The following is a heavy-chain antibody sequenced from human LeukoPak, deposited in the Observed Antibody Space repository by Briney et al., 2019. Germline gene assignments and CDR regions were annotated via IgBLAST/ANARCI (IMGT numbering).Heavy chain of an antibody. Sequence: ASVKVSCKASGGTFSSYGISWVRQAPGQGLEWMGWISAYNGNTNYAQKLQGRVTMTTDTSTSTAYMELRSLRSDDTAVYYCARDLSRSYDFWSGYYGWAGRYYYYYMDVWGKGTTVTVSS. CDR3: ARDLSRSYDFWSGYYGWAGRYYYYYMDV. J-gene: IGHJ6*03. D-gene: IGHD3-3*01. V-gene: IGHV1-18*01. CDR1: GGTFSSYG. CDR2: ISAYNGNT.